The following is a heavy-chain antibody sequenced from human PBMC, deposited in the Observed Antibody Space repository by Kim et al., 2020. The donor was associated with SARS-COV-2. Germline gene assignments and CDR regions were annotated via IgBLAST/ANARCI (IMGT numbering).Heavy chain of an antibody. CDR1: GLTFDYYW. CDR2: INQDGSEK. J-gene: IGHJ4*02. CDR3: ARDRAAVGM. D-gene: IGHD6-13*01. V-gene: IGHV3-7*01. Sequence: GGSLRLSCAASGLTFDYYWMSWVRQAPGKGLEWVANINQDGSEKNYVDSVKGRFTISRDNARNSLYLQMSPLRAEDTAGYYCARDRAAVGMWGQGTLVTV.